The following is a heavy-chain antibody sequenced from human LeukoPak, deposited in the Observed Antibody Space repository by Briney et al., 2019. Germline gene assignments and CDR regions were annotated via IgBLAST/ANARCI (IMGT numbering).Heavy chain of an antibody. D-gene: IGHD6-19*01. CDR3: AKDHGTAVAGFYY. V-gene: IGHV3-23*01. Sequence: PGGSLRFSCAASGFSLSTYGVGWVRQPPGMGLEWVSGITGTGGSTYYAFSVKVRFTVSRDTSKNTLYLQMNSLRAEDTDIYYCAKDHGTAVAGFYYWGQGTLVTVSS. CDR1: GFSLSTYG. CDR2: ITGTGGST. J-gene: IGHJ4*02.